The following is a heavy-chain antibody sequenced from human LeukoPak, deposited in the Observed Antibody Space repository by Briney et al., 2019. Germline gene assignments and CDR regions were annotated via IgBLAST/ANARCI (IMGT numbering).Heavy chain of an antibody. V-gene: IGHV3-48*03. CDR2: ISSKGTTI. CDR1: GFTFSSYE. Sequence: PGGSLRLSCAASGFTFSSYEMNWVRQAPGKGLEWVSYISSKGTTIYYADSVKGRFTISRDNAKNSLYLQMNSLRAEDTALYYCARVPRDDFVDYWGQGTLVTVSS. D-gene: IGHD1-1*01. J-gene: IGHJ4*02. CDR3: ARVPRDDFVDY.